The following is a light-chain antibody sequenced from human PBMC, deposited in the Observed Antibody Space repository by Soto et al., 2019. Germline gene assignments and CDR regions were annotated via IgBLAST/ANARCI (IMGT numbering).Light chain of an antibody. CDR3: QQYATSPLT. Sequence: DIVLTQSQGTLSLSPGDRAALSCGASQSLSNNFLAWYQQKPGQAPRLLISGASSRATGIPDRFSGSGSGTDFTLTITRVEPEDFAVYYCQQYATSPLTFGGGTKVDIK. V-gene: IGKV3-20*01. CDR2: GAS. J-gene: IGKJ4*01. CDR1: QSLSNNF.